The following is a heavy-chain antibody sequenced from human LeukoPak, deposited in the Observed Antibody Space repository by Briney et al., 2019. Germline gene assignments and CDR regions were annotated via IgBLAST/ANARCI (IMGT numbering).Heavy chain of an antibody. CDR1: GFTFSSYA. D-gene: IGHD1-14*01. CDR3: ARETPEYD. Sequence: HPGGSLRLSCAASGFTFSSYAMSWVRQAPGKGLEWVSAISGSGARTYYAGSVKGRFTISRDNAKNSLYLQMNSLRDEDTAVYYCARETPEYDWGQGTLVTVSS. J-gene: IGHJ4*02. V-gene: IGHV3-23*01. CDR2: ISGSGART.